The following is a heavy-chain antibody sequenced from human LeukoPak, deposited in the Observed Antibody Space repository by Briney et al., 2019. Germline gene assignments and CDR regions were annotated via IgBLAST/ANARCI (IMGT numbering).Heavy chain of an antibody. CDR2: ISYDGSNK. Sequence: GGSLRLSCAASGFTFSSYAMHRVRQAPGKGLEWVAVISYDGSNKYYADSVKGRFTISRDNSKNTLYLQMNSLRAEDTAVYYCARVRDIVVVVAAGLVKGGGPIRYWGQGTLVTVSS. CDR3: ARVRDIVVVVAAGLVKGGGPIRY. CDR1: GFTFSSYA. J-gene: IGHJ4*02. V-gene: IGHV3-30-3*01. D-gene: IGHD2-15*01.